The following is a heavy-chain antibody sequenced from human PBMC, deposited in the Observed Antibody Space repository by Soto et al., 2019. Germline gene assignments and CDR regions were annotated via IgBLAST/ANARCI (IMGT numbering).Heavy chain of an antibody. CDR1: GFTFSNAW. V-gene: IGHV3-15*01. CDR2: IKSKTDGGTT. J-gene: IGHJ4*02. CDR3: TSGVANFVVVVSANGPFDF. Sequence: PGGSLRLSCAASGFTFSNAWMSWVRQAPGKGLEWVGRIKSKTDGGTTDYAAPVKGRFTISRDDSKNTLYLQMSSLKTEDTAVYYCTSGVANFVVVVSANGPFDFWGQGALVTVSS. D-gene: IGHD2-15*01.